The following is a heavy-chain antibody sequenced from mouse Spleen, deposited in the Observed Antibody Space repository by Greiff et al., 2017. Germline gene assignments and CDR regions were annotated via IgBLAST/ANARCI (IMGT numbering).Heavy chain of an antibody. D-gene: IGHD3-1*01. V-gene: IGHV1-15*01. CDR1: GYTFTDYE. CDR2: IDPETGGT. Sequence: VQLVESGAELVRPGASVTLSCKASGYTFTDYEMHWVKQTPVHGLEWIGAIDPETGGTAYNQKFKGKAILTADKSSSTAYMELRSLTSEDSAVYYCTRQLDYWGQGTTLTVSS. J-gene: IGHJ2*01. CDR3: TRQLDY.